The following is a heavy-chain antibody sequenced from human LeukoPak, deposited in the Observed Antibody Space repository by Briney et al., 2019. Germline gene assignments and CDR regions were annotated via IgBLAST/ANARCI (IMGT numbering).Heavy chain of an antibody. V-gene: IGHV1-2*02. CDR1: GYTFSGYY. D-gene: IGHD3-10*01. CDR3: ASPLLLWFGDPYYYMDV. Sequence: GASVKVSCKASGYTFSGYYMHCVRQAPGQGLEWMGWINPHSGGTNYAQKFQGRVTMTRDTSISTAYMELSRLRSDDTAVYYCASPLLLWFGDPYYYMDVWGKGTTVTISS. CDR2: INPHSGGT. J-gene: IGHJ6*03.